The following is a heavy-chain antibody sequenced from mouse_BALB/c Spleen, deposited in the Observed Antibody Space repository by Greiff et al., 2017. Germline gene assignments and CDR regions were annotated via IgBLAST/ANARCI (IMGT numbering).Heavy chain of an antibody. CDR2: INPYNGAT. Sequence: VQLQQSGPELVKPGASVKISCKASGYSFTGYYMHWVKQSHVKSLEWIGRINPYNGATSYNQNFKDKASLTVDKSSSTAYMELHSLTSEDSAVYYCARVSYYDYPWFAYWGQGTLVTVSA. V-gene: IGHV1-31*01. CDR1: GYSFTGYY. CDR3: ARVSYYDYPWFAY. J-gene: IGHJ3*01. D-gene: IGHD2-4*01.